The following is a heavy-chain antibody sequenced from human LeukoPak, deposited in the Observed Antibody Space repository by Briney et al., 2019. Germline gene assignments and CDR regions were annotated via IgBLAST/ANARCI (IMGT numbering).Heavy chain of an antibody. V-gene: IGHV3-9*01. CDR1: GFTFDDYA. CDR3: ARDLGFDY. Sequence: PGGSLRLSCAASGFTFDDYAMHWVRQAPGKGLEWVSGISWNSGSIGYADSVKGRFTISRDNAKNSLYLQMNSLRAEDTAVYYCARDLGFDYWGQGTLVTVSS. CDR2: ISWNSGSI. D-gene: IGHD7-27*01. J-gene: IGHJ4*02.